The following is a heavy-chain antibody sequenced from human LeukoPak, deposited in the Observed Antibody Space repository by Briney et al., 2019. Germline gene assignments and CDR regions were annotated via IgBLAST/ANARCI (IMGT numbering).Heavy chain of an antibody. CDR2: ISGSGGST. J-gene: IGHJ3*02. V-gene: IGHV3-23*01. D-gene: IGHD1-1*01. CDR1: GFTFSSYA. Sequence: GGSLRLSCAASGFTFSSYAMSWVRQAPGQGLEWVSAISGSGGSTYYADSVKGRFTISRDNSKNTLYLQMNSLRGEDTAVYYCARGGSYLSAFDIWGQGTMVTVSS. CDR3: ARGGSYLSAFDI.